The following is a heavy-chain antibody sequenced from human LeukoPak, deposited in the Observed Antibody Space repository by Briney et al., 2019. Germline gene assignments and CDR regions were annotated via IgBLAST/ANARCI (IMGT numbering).Heavy chain of an antibody. CDR2: ISDSGTST. CDR3: ANGPLGPPVGSSAWFDS. CDR1: GFIFSDYS. Sequence: QPGGSLRLSCAASGFIFSDYSMNWVRQAPGKGLEWVSAISDSGTSTYYADSVKGRFTISRDNSMNSLYLQMSSLRAEDTAIFYCANGPLGPPVGSSAWFDSWGQGTLVTVSS. J-gene: IGHJ5*01. V-gene: IGHV3-23*01. D-gene: IGHD6-25*01.